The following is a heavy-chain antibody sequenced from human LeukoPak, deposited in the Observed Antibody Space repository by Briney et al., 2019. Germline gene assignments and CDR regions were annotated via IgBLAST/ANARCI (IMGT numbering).Heavy chain of an antibody. CDR1: GFTFSTYT. J-gene: IGHJ4*02. CDR2: ISSSSGYI. D-gene: IGHD4-17*01. V-gene: IGHV3-21*01. CDR3: TRGGTVTTGIDY. Sequence: KPGGSLRLSCAASGFTFSTYTMNWVRQAPGKGLEWVSSISSSSGYIYYADPVKGRFTISRDNAENSLYLQMNSLRAEDTAVYYCTRGGTVTTGIDYWGQGTLVTVSS.